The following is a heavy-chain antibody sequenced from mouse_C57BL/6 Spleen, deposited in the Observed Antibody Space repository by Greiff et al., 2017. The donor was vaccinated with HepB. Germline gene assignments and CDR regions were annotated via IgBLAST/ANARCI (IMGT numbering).Heavy chain of an antibody. V-gene: IGHV5-9-1*02. D-gene: IGHD2-5*01. CDR1: GFTLSSYA. Sequence: EVQLVESGEGLVKPGGCLKLSCAASGFTLSSYAMSWVRQTPEKRLEWVAYISSGGDYIYYADTVKGRFTISSDNARNTLYLQMSSLKSEDTAMYYCTRAYSNYGYYAMDYWGKGTSVTVSS. J-gene: IGHJ4*01. CDR2: ISSGGDYI. CDR3: TRAYSNYGYYAMDY.